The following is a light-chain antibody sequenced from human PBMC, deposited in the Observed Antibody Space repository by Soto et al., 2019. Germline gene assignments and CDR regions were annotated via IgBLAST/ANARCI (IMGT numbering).Light chain of an antibody. V-gene: IGKV3D-20*02. Sequence: IVLTQSPCTLSLSPGERATLSCRASQSVANNYLAWYQQKPGQAPRLLIYGASSRATGIPDRFSGSGSGTDYTLAVSSLEPEDFAVYYCQQRSNLPWTFGQGTRWIS. J-gene: IGKJ1*01. CDR1: QSVANNY. CDR3: QQRSNLPWT. CDR2: GAS.